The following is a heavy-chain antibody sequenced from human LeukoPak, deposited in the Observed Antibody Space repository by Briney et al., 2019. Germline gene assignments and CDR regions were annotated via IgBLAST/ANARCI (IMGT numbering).Heavy chain of an antibody. CDR2: IWYDGSNK. D-gene: IGHD3-10*01. Sequence: GGSLRLSCAASGFTFSSYGMHWVRQAPGKGLEWVAVIWYDGSNKYYADSVKGRFTISRDNSKNTLYLQMNSLRAEDTAVYCCARDXPRXGXXSXXXXXDYWXXGTLVTVS. V-gene: IGHV3-33*01. CDR3: ARDXPRXGXXSXXXXXDY. CDR1: GFTFSSYG. J-gene: IGHJ4*01.